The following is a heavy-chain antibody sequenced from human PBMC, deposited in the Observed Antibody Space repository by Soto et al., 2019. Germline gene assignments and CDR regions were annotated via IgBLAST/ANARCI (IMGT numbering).Heavy chain of an antibody. CDR3: AKADLGAVGVTRTKLDY. CDR1: GFTFDDYA. V-gene: IGHV3-9*01. Sequence: EVQLVESGGGLIQPGRSLRLSCAAAGFTFDDYAMHWVRQAPGKGLEWVEGIRWNGGTIGYADSVKGRFTISRDNAMNSLHLQMHSLRTEDTALYYCAKADLGAVGVTRTKLDYWGQGTLVTVSS. CDR2: IRWNGGTI. J-gene: IGHJ4*02. D-gene: IGHD6-19*01.